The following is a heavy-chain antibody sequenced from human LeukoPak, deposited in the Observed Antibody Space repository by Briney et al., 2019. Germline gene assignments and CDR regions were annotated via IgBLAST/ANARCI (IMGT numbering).Heavy chain of an antibody. CDR3: ASLGVPEGSY. Sequence: PSETLSLTCAVYGGSFSGYYWSWIRQPPGKGLEWIGEINHSGSTNYNPSLKSRVTISVDTSKNQFSLTLSSATAADTAVYYCASLGVPEGSYWGQGTLVTVSS. CDR2: INHSGST. CDR1: GGSFSGYY. V-gene: IGHV4-34*01. D-gene: IGHD3-16*01. J-gene: IGHJ4*02.